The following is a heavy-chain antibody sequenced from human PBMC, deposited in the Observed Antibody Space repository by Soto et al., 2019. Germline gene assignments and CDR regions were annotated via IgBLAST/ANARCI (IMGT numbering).Heavy chain of an antibody. J-gene: IGHJ4*02. CDR1: GDTFSRYT. D-gene: IGHD1-1*01. CDR2: IIPRFGTT. CDR3: ARGRGLYNSGRSQLDY. Sequence: QVQLVQSGAEVKKPGSSVRVSCKASGDTFSRYTVNWVRQAPRQGLAWMGGIIPRFGTTNFAPTLQGRVTITADESTNTVYMELSSLRSEDTALYFCARGRGLYNSGRSQLDYWGQGTLVTVSS. V-gene: IGHV1-69*01.